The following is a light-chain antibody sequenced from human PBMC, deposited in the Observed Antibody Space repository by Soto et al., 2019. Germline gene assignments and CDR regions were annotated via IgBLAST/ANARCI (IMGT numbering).Light chain of an antibody. CDR3: HQTYSPPDT. V-gene: IGKV1-39*01. Sequence: DIRMTQSPSSLSASVGDRVTITCRASQSIDTHLNWYQQHPAKAPNALIYEASNLQSGVPSRFSGSGSGTDFTLTISGLQPDDSATYYCHQTYSPPDTFGQGTKVDIK. CDR1: QSIDTH. J-gene: IGKJ1*01. CDR2: EAS.